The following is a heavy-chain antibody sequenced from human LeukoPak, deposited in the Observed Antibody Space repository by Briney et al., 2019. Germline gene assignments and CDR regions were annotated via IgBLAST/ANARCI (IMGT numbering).Heavy chain of an antibody. V-gene: IGHV1-2*02. CDR3: ARDGGSYYYDSSGYTDY. J-gene: IGHJ4*02. CDR1: GYTFTGYY. D-gene: IGHD3-22*01. Sequence: ASVTVSCKASGYTFTGYYMHWVRQAPAQGLEWMGWINPNSGGTNYAQKFQGRVTMTRDTSISTDYMELSRLRSDDTAVYYCARDGGSYYYDSSGYTDYWGQGTLVTVSS. CDR2: INPNSGGT.